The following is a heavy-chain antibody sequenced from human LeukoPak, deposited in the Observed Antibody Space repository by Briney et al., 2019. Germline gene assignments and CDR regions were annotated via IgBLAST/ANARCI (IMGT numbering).Heavy chain of an antibody. D-gene: IGHD1-26*01. J-gene: IGHJ4*02. Sequence: GRSLRLSCAASGFTFSSYAMHWVRQAPGKGLDWVAIISSDGSNRFYADSVKDRFTISRDNSKNTLYLQMTSLRVEDTAVYYCARDPGEIGSYSFDYWGQGSLVTVSS. CDR2: ISSDGSNR. CDR1: GFTFSSYA. CDR3: ARDPGEIGSYSFDY. V-gene: IGHV3-30-3*01.